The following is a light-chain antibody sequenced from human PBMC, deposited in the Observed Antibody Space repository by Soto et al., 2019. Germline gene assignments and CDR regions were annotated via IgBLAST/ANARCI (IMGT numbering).Light chain of an antibody. CDR2: DTS. CDR3: QQYNNWPLWT. Sequence: EFVLTHSPGTLSLSPGERATLSCRASQSLTNSFMAWYQQKPGQAPRLLIYDTSSRASGIPDRFSGSGSGTDFTLTISRLETEDFAVYYCQQYNNWPLWTVGQGTKVDIK. J-gene: IGKJ1*01. CDR1: QSLTNSF. V-gene: IGKV3-20*01.